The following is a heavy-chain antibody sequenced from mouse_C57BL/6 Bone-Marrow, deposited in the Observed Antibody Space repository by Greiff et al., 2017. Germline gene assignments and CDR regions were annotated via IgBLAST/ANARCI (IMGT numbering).Heavy chain of an antibody. J-gene: IGHJ2*01. CDR1: GYAFSSYW. V-gene: IGHV1-80*01. CDR3: ARGIEGITTVPYFDY. D-gene: IGHD1-1*01. Sequence: VQLQQSGAELVKPGASVKISCKASGYAFSSYWMNWVKQRTGKGLEWIGQIYPGDGDTNYNGKFKGKATLTADKSSSTAYMQLIILTSEDSAVYFGARGIEGITTVPYFDYGGQGTTLTVSS. CDR2: IYPGDGDT.